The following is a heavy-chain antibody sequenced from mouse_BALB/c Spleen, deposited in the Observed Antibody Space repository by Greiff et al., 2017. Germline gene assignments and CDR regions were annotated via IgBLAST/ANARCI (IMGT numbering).Heavy chain of an antibody. CDR3: TRSEENFFAY. J-gene: IGHJ3*01. CDR2: IYPGSGST. CDR1: GYTFTSYW. Sequence: LQQPGSELVRPGASVKLSCKASGYTFTSYWMHWVKQRHGQGLEWIGNIYPGSGSTNYDEKFKSKGTLTVDTSSSTAYMHLSSLTSEDSAVYYCTRSEENFFAYWGQGTLVTVSA. V-gene: IGHV1S22*01.